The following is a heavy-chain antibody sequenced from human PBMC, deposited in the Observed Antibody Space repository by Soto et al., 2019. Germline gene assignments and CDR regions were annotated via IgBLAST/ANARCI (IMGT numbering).Heavy chain of an antibody. CDR3: GRPITMIVASAPDAFDI. Sequence: PGESLKISCMGSGYKVSTWHNFTSYWIAWVRQMPGEGLEWMGIIYPGDSDTRYSPSFQGQVTISADKSINSVYLQWSSLKASDTATYYCGRPITMIVASAPDAFDIWGQGTMVTVSS. D-gene: IGHD3-22*01. J-gene: IGHJ3*02. CDR2: IYPGDSDT. CDR1: GYKVSTWHNFTSYW. V-gene: IGHV5-51*01.